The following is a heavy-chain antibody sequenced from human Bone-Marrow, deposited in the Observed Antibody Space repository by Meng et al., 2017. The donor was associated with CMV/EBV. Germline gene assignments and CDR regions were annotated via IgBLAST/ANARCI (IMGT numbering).Heavy chain of an antibody. CDR1: GGSISSYY. CDR3: ARDPLWRVTLAWLPFDY. D-gene: IGHD3/OR15-3a*01. J-gene: IGHJ4*02. V-gene: IGHV4-59*01. CDR2: IYYSGST. Sequence: PETLSLTCTVSGGSISSYYWSWIRQPPGKGLEWIGYIYYSGSTNYNPSLKSRVTISVDTSKNQFSLKLSSVTAADTAVYYCARDPLWRVTLAWLPFDYWGQGPLVTVSS.